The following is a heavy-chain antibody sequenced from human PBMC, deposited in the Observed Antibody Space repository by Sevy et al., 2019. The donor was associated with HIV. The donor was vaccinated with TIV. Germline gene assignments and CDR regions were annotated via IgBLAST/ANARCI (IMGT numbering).Heavy chain of an antibody. Sequence: GGSLRLSCATSGSTFSDYSLNWVRQAPGKGLEWVSAIRRSTGYTTYADSVRGRFIISRDNAKNSVYLQMSSLRVEDTAVYHCVRDSGTYYYASGRGRNYYSGMDAWGQGTTVTVSS. CDR3: VRDSGTYYYASGRGRNYYSGMDA. D-gene: IGHD3-10*01. CDR2: IRRSTGYT. V-gene: IGHV3-21*01. CDR1: GSTFSDYS. J-gene: IGHJ6*02.